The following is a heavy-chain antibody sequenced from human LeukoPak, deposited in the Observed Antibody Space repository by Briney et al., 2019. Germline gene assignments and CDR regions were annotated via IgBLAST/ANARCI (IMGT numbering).Heavy chain of an antibody. V-gene: IGHV3-73*01. CDR3: SGEKEAYNFGLAYYYSYMDV. D-gene: IGHD1-1*01. J-gene: IGHJ6*03. Sequence: GGCLRLSCAGSGFTFCGSAMHWVRQAPGKGVEWVGQIDSGAKSYAKAYRASVKGRLTISRDDSLNPACLRINYLQTADTAVTYCSGEKEAYNFGLAYYYSYMDVWGKGTTVTVPS. CDR2: IDSGAKSYAK. CDR1: GFTFCGSA.